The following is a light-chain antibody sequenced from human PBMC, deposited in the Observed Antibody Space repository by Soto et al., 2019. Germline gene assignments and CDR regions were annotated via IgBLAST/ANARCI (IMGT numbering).Light chain of an antibody. CDR2: WAS. V-gene: IGKV4-1*01. J-gene: IGKJ2*01. CDR1: QSVLYSSNNKNY. CDR3: QQYESTPPT. Sequence: IVMTQSPDSLAVSLGERATINCKSSQSVLYSSNNKNYLAWYQQRPGQPPKLLIYWASTRESGVPDRFSGSGSGTDFTLTITRLQAEDVAVYYCQQYESTPPTFGQGTKLEIK.